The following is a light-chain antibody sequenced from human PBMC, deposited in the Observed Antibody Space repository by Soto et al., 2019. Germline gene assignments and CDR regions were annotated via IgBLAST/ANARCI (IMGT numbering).Light chain of an antibody. CDR2: GAS. J-gene: IGKJ2*01. V-gene: IGKV3-20*01. Sequence: EIVLTHSPVTLSLSPGERATLSCRASQSVSSNYIAWYQQNPGQAPRLLIYGASTRATGIPDRFSGSGSGTDFTLTISRLEPEDFAVYFCQEYGRSPPFAFGQGTKVDIK. CDR3: QEYGRSPPFA. CDR1: QSVSSNY.